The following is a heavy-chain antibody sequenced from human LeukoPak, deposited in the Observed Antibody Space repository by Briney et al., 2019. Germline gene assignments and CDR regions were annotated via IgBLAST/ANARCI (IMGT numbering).Heavy chain of an antibody. Sequence: GGSLRLSCAASGFTFSDYYMSWIRQAPGKGLEWVSYISSSSSYTNYADSVKGRFTISRDNAKNSLYLQMNSLRAEDTAVYYCARASHRYCSSTSCYGQVNWFDPWGQGTLVTVSS. CDR3: ARASHRYCSSTSCYGQVNWFDP. CDR1: GFTFSDYY. D-gene: IGHD2-2*01. CDR2: ISSSSSYT. J-gene: IGHJ5*02. V-gene: IGHV3-11*05.